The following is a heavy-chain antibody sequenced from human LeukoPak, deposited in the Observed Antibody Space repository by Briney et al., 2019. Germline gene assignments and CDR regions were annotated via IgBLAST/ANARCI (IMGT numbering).Heavy chain of an antibody. CDR3: ARVAGDDDY. J-gene: IGHJ4*02. V-gene: IGHV4-34*01. Sequence: SETLSLTCAVYGGSFSGYYWSWIRQPPGKGLEWIGEINHSGSTNYNPSLKSRVTISVDKSKNQFSLKLSSVTAADTAVYYCARVAGDDDYWGQGTLVTVSS. CDR2: INHSGST. D-gene: IGHD6-6*01. CDR1: GGSFSGYY.